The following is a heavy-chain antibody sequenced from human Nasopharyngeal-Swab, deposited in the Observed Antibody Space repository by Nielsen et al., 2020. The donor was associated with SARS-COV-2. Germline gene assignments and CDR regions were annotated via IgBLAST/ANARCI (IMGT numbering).Heavy chain of an antibody. V-gene: IGHV3-23*01. CDR1: GFTFSNYA. CDR3: ATVKSGTSYDAFDI. D-gene: IGHD1-26*01. CDR2: IRVSGDTT. Sequence: GESLKISCTASGFTFSNYAMAWVRQAPGKGLEWVSSIRVSGDTTYYADSVKGRLTISRDSSKNTLYLQMNSLRAEDTALYYCATVKSGTSYDAFDIWGQGTMVTVSS. J-gene: IGHJ3*02.